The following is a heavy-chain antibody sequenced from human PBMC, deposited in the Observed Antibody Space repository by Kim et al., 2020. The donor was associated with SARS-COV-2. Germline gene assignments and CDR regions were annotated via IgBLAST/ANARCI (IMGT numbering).Heavy chain of an antibody. CDR2: INNSGSHT. D-gene: IGHD3-10*01. J-gene: IGHJ6*01. V-gene: IGHV3-23*01. Sequence: GGSLRFSCAASEFSFSTLAMTWVRQAPGKGLAWVSTINNSGSHTYYADSVKGRFTISRDNSKSTLYLQMNSLRAEDTGVYYCVKDRSGNYLNDYDYGMDV. CDR1: EFSFSTLA. CDR3: VKDRSGNYLNDYDYGMDV.